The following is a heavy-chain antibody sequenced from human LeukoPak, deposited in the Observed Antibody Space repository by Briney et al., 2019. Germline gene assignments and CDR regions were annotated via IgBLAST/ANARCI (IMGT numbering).Heavy chain of an antibody. Sequence: ASVNLSCKASGYTFTGYYIHWVRQAPGQGLEWMGRINPNSGGTHFAQLLQGRVTITRDTSISTAYVELSRLRSDDTAVYYWALTGGYCSSISCSSPMDVGGKGTTVTVSS. CDR3: ALTGGYCSSISCSSPMDV. CDR1: GYTFTGYY. J-gene: IGHJ6*03. CDR2: INPNSGGT. V-gene: IGHV1-2*06. D-gene: IGHD2-2*01.